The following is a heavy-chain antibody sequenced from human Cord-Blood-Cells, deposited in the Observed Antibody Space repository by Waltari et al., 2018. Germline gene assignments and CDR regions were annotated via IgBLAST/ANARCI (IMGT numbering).Heavy chain of an antibody. D-gene: IGHD3-16*01. Sequence: EVQLVESGGGLVKPGGSLRLSCAASGFTFSSYSMNWVRQAPGKGLEWVSSISSSSSYIYYADSVKGRFTISRDNAKNSLYLQMNSRRAEDTAVYYCARDQFEGAFDIWGQGTMVTVSS. CDR1: GFTFSSYS. J-gene: IGHJ3*02. CDR3: ARDQFEGAFDI. V-gene: IGHV3-21*01. CDR2: ISSSSSYI.